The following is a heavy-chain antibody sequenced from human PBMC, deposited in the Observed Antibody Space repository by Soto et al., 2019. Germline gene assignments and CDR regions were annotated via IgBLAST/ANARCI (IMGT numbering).Heavy chain of an antibody. CDR2: INTNTGNP. Sequence: ASVKVSCKASGYTFTSYAMNWVRQAPGQGLEWMGWINTNTGNPTYAQGFTGRFVFSLDTSVSTAYLQICSLKAEDTAVYYCARCGDSSLGDAFDIWGQGTMVTVSS. CDR3: ARCGDSSLGDAFDI. V-gene: IGHV7-4-1*01. D-gene: IGHD6-13*01. J-gene: IGHJ3*02. CDR1: GYTFTSYA.